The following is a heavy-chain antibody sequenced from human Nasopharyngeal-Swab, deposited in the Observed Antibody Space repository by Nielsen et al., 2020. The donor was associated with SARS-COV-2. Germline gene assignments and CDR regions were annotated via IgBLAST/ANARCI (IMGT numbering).Heavy chain of an antibody. D-gene: IGHD1-1*01. V-gene: IGHV3-33*01. CDR2: IWFDGSSD. J-gene: IGHJ4*02. Sequence: WIRQPPGKGLEWVAVIWFDGSSDYYADSVKGRFTVSRDNSRNRLYLQMDGLRAEDSAVYYCVRAFNWNDAFDYCGQGTLVTVSS. CDR3: VRAFNWNDAFDY.